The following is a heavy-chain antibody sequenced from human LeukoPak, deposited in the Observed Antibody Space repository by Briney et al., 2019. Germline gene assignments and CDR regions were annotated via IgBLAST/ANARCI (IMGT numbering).Heavy chain of an antibody. CDR3: ARPRNYPAFNAFDI. D-gene: IGHD5-24*01. Sequence: SGTLSLTCAVSGGSISSSNWWSWVRQPPGKGLEWIGEIYHSGSTNYNPSLKSRVTISVDKSKNQFSLKLSSVTAADTAVYYCARPRNYPAFNAFDIWGQGTMVTVSS. V-gene: IGHV4-4*02. CDR1: GGSISSSNW. CDR2: IYHSGST. J-gene: IGHJ3*02.